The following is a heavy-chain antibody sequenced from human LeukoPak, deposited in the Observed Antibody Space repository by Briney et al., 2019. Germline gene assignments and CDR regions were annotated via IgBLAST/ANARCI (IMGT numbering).Heavy chain of an antibody. CDR3: ARAKIFDYYYYMDV. Sequence: ASVKVSCKASGYTFTSYGINWVRQAPGQWLEWMGWISAYNGNTNYAQKLQGRVTMTTDTSTTTAYMELRSLRSDDTAVYYCARAKIFDYYYYMDVWGKGTTVTVSS. CDR1: GYTFTSYG. J-gene: IGHJ6*03. V-gene: IGHV1-18*01. CDR2: ISAYNGNT. D-gene: IGHD2-15*01.